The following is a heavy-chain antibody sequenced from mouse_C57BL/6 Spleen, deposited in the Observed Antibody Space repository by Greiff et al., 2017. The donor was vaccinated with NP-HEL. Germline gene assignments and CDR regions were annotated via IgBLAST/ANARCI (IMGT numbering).Heavy chain of an antibody. CDR3: ARQDYYGGYAMDY. CDR1: GFTFSDYG. D-gene: IGHD1-1*01. J-gene: IGHJ4*01. CDR2: ISSGSSTI. Sequence: EVQVVESGGGLVKPGGSLKLSCAASGFTFSDYGMHWVRQAPEKGLEWVAYISSGSSTIYYADTVKGRFTISRDNAKNTLFLQMTSLRSEDTAMYYCARQDYYGGYAMDYWGQGTSVTVSS. V-gene: IGHV5-17*01.